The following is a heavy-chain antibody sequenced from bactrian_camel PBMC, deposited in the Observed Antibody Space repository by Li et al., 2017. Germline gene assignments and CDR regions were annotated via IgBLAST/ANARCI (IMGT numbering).Heavy chain of an antibody. CDR2: IHRGSGDT. CDR1: GYRVC. D-gene: IGHD7*01. J-gene: IGHJ4*01. Sequence: QLVESGGGSVQAGGSLRLSCGASGYRVCWGWVRQGPGKEREGVASIHRGSGDTFYVDSVKGRLTISRDNAKNTLYLQMDSLRPEDTALYYCAAPDIGGLGPGTQVTIS. V-gene: IGHV3S31*01.